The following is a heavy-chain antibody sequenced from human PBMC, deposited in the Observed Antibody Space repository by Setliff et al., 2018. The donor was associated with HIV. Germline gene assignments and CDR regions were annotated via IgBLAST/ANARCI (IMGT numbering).Heavy chain of an antibody. CDR3: VKHWRIESDNSDAFDI. V-gene: IGHV3-9*01. D-gene: IGHD1-20*01. CDR1: GFTFNHYA. Sequence: GGSLRLSCAASGFTFNHYAMHWVRQVPGKGLEYVGGISWYSVSIGYADSFKGRFTISRDNAKSSLFLEMTGLRPDDTALYYCVKHWRIESDNSDAFDIWGQGTLVTVS. J-gene: IGHJ3*02. CDR2: ISWYSVSI.